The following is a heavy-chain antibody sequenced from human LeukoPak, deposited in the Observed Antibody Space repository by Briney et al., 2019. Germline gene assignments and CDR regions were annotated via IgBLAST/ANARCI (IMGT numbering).Heavy chain of an antibody. CDR3: ARVLIAAASTYYFDY. CDR1: GGSISSSSYY. J-gene: IGHJ4*02. CDR2: IYYSGST. V-gene: IGHV4-39*01. Sequence: SETLSLTCTVSGGSISSSSYYWGWIRQPPGKGLEWIGSIYYSGSTYYNPSLKSRVTISVDTSKNQFSLKLSSVTAADTAVYYCARVLIAAASTYYFDYWGQGTLVTVSS. D-gene: IGHD6-13*01.